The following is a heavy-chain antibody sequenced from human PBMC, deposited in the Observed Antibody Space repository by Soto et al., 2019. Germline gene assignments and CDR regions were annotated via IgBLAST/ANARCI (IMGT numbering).Heavy chain of an antibody. CDR1: GGSISSYY. V-gene: IGHV4-4*07. Sequence: SETLSLTCTVSGGSISSYYWSWIRQPAGKGLEWIGRIYTSGSTNYNPSLKSRVTMSVDTSKNQFSLKLSSVTAADTAVYYCAREDPVGALGDWFDPWGQGTLVTVSS. CDR2: IYTSGST. CDR3: AREDPVGALGDWFDP. J-gene: IGHJ5*02. D-gene: IGHD1-26*01.